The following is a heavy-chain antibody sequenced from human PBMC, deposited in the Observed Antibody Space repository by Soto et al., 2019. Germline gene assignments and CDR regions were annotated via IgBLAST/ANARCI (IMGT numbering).Heavy chain of an antibody. D-gene: IGHD6-19*01. CDR3: TTDPYSSGWYPDYYYGMDV. CDR2: IKSKTDGGTT. J-gene: IGHJ6*02. V-gene: IGHV3-15*07. CDR1: GFTFSNAW. Sequence: PGGSLRLSCAASGFTFSNAWMNWVRQAPWKGLEWVGRIKSKTDGGTTDYAAPVKGRFTTSRDDSKNTLYLQMNSLKTEDTAVHYCTTDPYSSGWYPDYYYGMDVWGQGTTVTVSS.